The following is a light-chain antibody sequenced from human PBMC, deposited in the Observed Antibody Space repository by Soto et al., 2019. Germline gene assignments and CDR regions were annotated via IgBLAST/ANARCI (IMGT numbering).Light chain of an antibody. J-gene: IGLJ2*01. Sequence: QSTLTQPASVSGSPGQSITISCTGTSSDVGGYNYVSWYQHYPGKAPKLMIYEVSNRPSRVSNRFSGSKSGNTASLTLSGLQAEDEADYYCSSYTSNSVLFGGGTKLTVL. CDR2: EVS. CDR1: SSDVGGYNY. V-gene: IGLV2-14*01. CDR3: SSYTSNSVL.